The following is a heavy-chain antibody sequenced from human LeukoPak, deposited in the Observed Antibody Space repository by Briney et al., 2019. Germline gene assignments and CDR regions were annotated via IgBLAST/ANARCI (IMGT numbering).Heavy chain of an antibody. D-gene: IGHD6-13*01. J-gene: IGHJ4*02. CDR3: ARHYGAAGDFDY. CDR1: GYTFTTYW. Sequence: GESLKISCKGSGYTFTTYWIALVRQMPGKGLELTGIIYPGDSDTRYSPSIQGQVTISADKSISTAFLQWSSLKASDIATYYCARHYGAAGDFDYWGQGTLVTVSS. CDR2: IYPGDSDT. V-gene: IGHV5-51*01.